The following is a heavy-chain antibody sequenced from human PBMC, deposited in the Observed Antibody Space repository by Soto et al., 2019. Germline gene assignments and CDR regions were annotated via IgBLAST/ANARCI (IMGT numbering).Heavy chain of an antibody. CDR3: AKGRWVTGTTGGMDV. J-gene: IGHJ6*02. CDR2: ISYDGSNK. Sequence: PGGSLRLSCAASGFTFSSYGMHWVRQAPGKGLEWVAVISYDGSNKYYADSVKGRFTISRDNSKNTLYLQMNSLRAEDTAVYYCAKGRWVTGTTGGMDVWAQGTTVTVSS. V-gene: IGHV3-30*18. D-gene: IGHD1-7*01. CDR1: GFTFSSYG.